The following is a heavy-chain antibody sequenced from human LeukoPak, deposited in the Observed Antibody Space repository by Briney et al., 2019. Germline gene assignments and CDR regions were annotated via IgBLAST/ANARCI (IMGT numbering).Heavy chain of an antibody. CDR2: INYNGAIT. V-gene: IGHV3-23*01. CDR3: AKDIVATFPYYYYGMDV. D-gene: IGHD5-12*01. Sequence: GGSLRLSCEVSGFTFSSYAMTWVHQAPGKGLEWVCAINYNGAITDYADSVKGRFTISRDNSKNTLYLQMNSLRAEDTAVYYCAKDIVATFPYYYYGMDVWGQGTTVTVSS. J-gene: IGHJ6*02. CDR1: GFTFSSYA.